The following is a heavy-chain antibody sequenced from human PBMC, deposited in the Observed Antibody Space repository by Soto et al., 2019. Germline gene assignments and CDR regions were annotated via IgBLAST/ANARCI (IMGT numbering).Heavy chain of an antibody. CDR3: ARSSGYYGLDDFDI. CDR1: GFTVSSNY. Sequence: EVQLVESGGGLIQPGGSLRLSCAASGFTVSSNYMSWVRQAPGKGLEWVSVIYSGGSTYYADSVKGRFTISRDNSKHTLYLQMNSLRSEDTAVSSCARSSGYYGLDDFDIWRQGTMVTVSS. V-gene: IGHV3-53*01. D-gene: IGHD3-22*01. CDR2: IYSGGST. J-gene: IGHJ3*02.